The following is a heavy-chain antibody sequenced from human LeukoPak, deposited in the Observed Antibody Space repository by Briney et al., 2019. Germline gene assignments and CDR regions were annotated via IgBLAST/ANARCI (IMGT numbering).Heavy chain of an antibody. V-gene: IGHV3-23*01. J-gene: IGHJ4*02. D-gene: IGHD5-12*01. Sequence: PGGSLRLSCAASGFAFSSYAMNWVRQAPGKGLEWVSATSGRGTSTYYADSVKGRFTISRDNAKNALFLRMSSLRVEDTATYYCASDIVATSGDFWGQGTLVSVSS. CDR1: GFAFSSYA. CDR2: TSGRGTST. CDR3: ASDIVATSGDF.